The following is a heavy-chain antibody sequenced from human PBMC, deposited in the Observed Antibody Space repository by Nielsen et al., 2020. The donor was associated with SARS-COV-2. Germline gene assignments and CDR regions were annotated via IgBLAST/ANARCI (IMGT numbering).Heavy chain of an antibody. D-gene: IGHD5-24*01. CDR3: ARHSSNMADYYGLDV. Sequence: GESLKISCETSGYSFTNYWIAWVRQRAGKGLEWVGVIHPADSDTRYSPSFQGQVIISVDRSTRTTFLQWNSLKASDTAMYYGARHSSNMADYYGLDVWGQGTTVTVSS. V-gene: IGHV5-51*01. CDR2: IHPADSDT. J-gene: IGHJ6*02. CDR1: GYSFTNYW.